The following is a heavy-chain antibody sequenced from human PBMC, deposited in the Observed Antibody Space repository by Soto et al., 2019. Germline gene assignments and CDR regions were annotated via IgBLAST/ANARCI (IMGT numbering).Heavy chain of an antibody. CDR3: ARAAMGGSSWPFDY. CDR1: GGSISSSNW. D-gene: IGHD6-13*01. V-gene: IGHV4-4*02. J-gene: IGHJ4*02. CDR2: IYHSGST. Sequence: QVQLQESGPGLVKPSGTPSLTCAVSGGSISSSNWWSWVRQPPGKGLEWIGVIYHSGSTNYNPSLKSRVTISVDKSKNQFALKLSSVTAADTAVYYCARAAMGGSSWPFDYWGQGTLVTVSS.